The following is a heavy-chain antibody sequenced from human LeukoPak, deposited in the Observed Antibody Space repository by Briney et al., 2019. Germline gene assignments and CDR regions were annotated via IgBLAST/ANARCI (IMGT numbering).Heavy chain of an antibody. CDR2: IWYDGNNK. CDR1: GFTFSSYG. CDR3: ARSYYGSGGPFDY. D-gene: IGHD3-10*01. J-gene: IGHJ4*02. Sequence: GRSLRLSCAASGFTFSSYGMHWVRQAPGKGLEWVAVIWYDGNNKYYADSVKGRFTISGDNSKNKLDLQMNSLRAEDTAVYYCARSYYGSGGPFDYWGQGTLVTVSS. V-gene: IGHV3-33*01.